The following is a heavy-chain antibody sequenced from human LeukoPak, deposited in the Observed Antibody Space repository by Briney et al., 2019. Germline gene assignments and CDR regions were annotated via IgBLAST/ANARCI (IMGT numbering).Heavy chain of an antibody. Sequence: GASVKVSCKASGYTFTSYGISWVRQAPGQGLEWMGWISAYNGNTNYAQKLQGRVTMTTDTSTSTAYMELRSLRSDDTAVYYCVRDLRHYGSFGGDYWGQGTLVTVSS. CDR1: GYTFTSYG. V-gene: IGHV1-18*01. J-gene: IGHJ4*02. CDR2: ISAYNGNT. D-gene: IGHD3-10*01. CDR3: VRDLRHYGSFGGDY.